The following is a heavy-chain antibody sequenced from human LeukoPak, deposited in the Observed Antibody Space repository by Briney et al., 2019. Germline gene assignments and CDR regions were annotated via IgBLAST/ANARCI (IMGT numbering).Heavy chain of an antibody. V-gene: IGHV4-34*01. CDR1: GGSFSGNY. CDR2: INHSGST. D-gene: IGHD5-24*01. CDR3: ASARWDY. J-gene: IGHJ4*02. Sequence: PSETLSLTCAVYGGSFSGNYWSWIRQPPGKGLEWIGEINHSGSTNYNPSLKSRVTISVDTSKNQFSLKLSSVTAADTAVYYCASARWDYWGQGTLVTVSS.